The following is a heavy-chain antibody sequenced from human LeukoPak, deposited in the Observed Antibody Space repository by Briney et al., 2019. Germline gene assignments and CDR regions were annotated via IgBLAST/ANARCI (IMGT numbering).Heavy chain of an antibody. CDR1: GFTFSDYY. D-gene: IGHD6-13*01. V-gene: IGHV3-11*01. Sequence: GGSLRLSCAASGFTFSDYYMSWIRQAPGKGLEWVSYISSSGSTIYYADSVKGRFTISRDNAKNSLYLQMNSLRAEDTAVCYCARGGEYSSSWYGNLNYWGQGTLVTVSS. CDR2: ISSSGSTI. CDR3: ARGGEYSSSWYGNLNY. J-gene: IGHJ4*02.